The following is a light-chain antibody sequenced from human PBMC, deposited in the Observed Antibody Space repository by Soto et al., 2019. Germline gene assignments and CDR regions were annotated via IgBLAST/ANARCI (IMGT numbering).Light chain of an antibody. CDR2: GAS. CDR3: QQYVSSPRT. Sequence: EIVLTQSPGTLSLSSGERATLSCRASQSVSSNYLAWYQQKPGQAPRLLIYGASNRATGIPDRFSGSGSGTDFTLTISRLEPEDFAVYYCQQYVSSPRTFGQGTKLEI. V-gene: IGKV3-20*01. CDR1: QSVSSNY. J-gene: IGKJ2*02.